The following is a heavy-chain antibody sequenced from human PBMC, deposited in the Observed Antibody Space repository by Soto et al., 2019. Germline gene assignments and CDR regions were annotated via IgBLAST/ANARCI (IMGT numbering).Heavy chain of an antibody. CDR2: VSGDGGAT. D-gene: IGHD1-26*01. J-gene: IGHJ3*02. Sequence: DVQLLESGGGLVQSGGSLRLSCAASGFTFATYAMSWFRQAPGKGLEWVSAVSGDGGATSYADSVEGRFTISRDNSKNTLFLQMYNLRVEDTAIYYCARDGTGVSFDIWGQGTMVAVSS. CDR1: GFTFATYA. V-gene: IGHV3-23*01. CDR3: ARDGTGVSFDI.